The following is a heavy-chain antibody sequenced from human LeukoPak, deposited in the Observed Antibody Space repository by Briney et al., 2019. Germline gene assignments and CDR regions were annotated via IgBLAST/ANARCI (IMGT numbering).Heavy chain of an antibody. Sequence: PSETLSLTCTVSGGSISSYYWSWIRQPPGKGLEWIGYIYYNGSTNYNPSLKSRVTISVDTSKNQFSLKLSSVTAADTAVYYCAREARSSSSPYFQHWGQGTLVTVSS. CDR3: AREARSSSSPYFQH. J-gene: IGHJ1*01. V-gene: IGHV4-59*01. CDR2: IYYNGST. D-gene: IGHD6-6*01. CDR1: GGSISSYY.